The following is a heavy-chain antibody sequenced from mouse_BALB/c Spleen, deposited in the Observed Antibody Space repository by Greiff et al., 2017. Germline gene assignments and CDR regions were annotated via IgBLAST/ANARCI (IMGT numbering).Heavy chain of an antibody. D-gene: IGHD2-1*01. CDR2: IYPGSGST. CDR1: GYTFTSYR. Sequence: LQQPGSELVRPGASVKLSCKASGYTFTSYRMHWVKQRPGQGLEWIGNIYPGSGSTNYDEKFKSKGTLTVDTSSSTAYMHLSSLTSEDSAVYYCTRSAGNYEYYYAMDYWGQGTSVTVSS. J-gene: IGHJ4*01. CDR3: TRSAGNYEYYYAMDY. V-gene: IGHV1S22*01.